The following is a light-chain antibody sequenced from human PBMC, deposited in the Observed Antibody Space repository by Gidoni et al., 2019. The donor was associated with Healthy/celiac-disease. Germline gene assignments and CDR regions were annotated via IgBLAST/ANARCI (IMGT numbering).Light chain of an antibody. CDR1: QSISSW. CDR2: KAS. J-gene: IGKJ3*01. V-gene: IGKV1-5*03. CDR3: QQYNSYPFT. Sequence: DIQMTQSPSTLSASVGDRVTITCRASQSISSWLAWYQQKPGKAPKLLIYKASSLESGVPSRFSGSGSGTEFTLTISSLQPDEFATYYCQQYNSYPFTFGPXAKVDIK.